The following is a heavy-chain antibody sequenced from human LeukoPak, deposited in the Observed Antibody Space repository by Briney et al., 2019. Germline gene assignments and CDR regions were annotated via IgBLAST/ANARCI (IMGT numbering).Heavy chain of an antibody. V-gene: IGHV3-21*01. CDR2: ISSSSSYI. Sequence: PGGSLRLSCAASGFIFSSYSMNWVRQAPGKGLEWVSSISSSSSYIYYADSVKGRFTISRDNAKNSLYLQMNSLRAEDTAVYYCARVGAAAGTGFDYWGQGTLVTVSS. J-gene: IGHJ4*02. D-gene: IGHD6-13*01. CDR1: GFIFSSYS. CDR3: ARVGAAAGTGFDY.